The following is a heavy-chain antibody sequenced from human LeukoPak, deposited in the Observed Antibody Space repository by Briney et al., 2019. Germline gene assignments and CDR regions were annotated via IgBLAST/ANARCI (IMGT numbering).Heavy chain of an antibody. J-gene: IGHJ6*03. CDR3: TRDGDTVLTRGYYYYMDV. D-gene: IGHD3-10*01. CDR2: ISGSNSYI. CDR1: GFTFNSYS. V-gene: IGHV3-21*01. Sequence: PGGSLRLSCAASGFTFNSYSMNWVRQAPGKGLEWVSSISGSNSYIYYADSMKGRFTISRDNARNSLYLQMNSLRAEDTAVYYCTRDGDTVLTRGYYYYMDVWGKGTTVTVSS.